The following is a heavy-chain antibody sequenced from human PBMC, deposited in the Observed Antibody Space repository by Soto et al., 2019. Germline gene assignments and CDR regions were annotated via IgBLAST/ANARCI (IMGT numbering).Heavy chain of an antibody. V-gene: IGHV3-15*01. D-gene: IGHD1-7*01. CDR2: IKNKRSDEAT. CDR1: GFTFSDAW. Sequence: VGSLRLSGAASGFTFSDAWMTWLRQTPGRGLEWVGRIKNKRSDEATDYAAAVKGRFIISRDDSKNTLYLQMHSLTTEDTAVYYCSTDGLNYGSFDYWGQGTLVTVSS. J-gene: IGHJ4*02. CDR3: STDGLNYGSFDY.